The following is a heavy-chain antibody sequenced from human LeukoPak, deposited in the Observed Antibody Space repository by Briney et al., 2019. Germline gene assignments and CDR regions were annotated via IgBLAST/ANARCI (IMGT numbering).Heavy chain of an antibody. CDR2: ISGSGGRT. Sequence: GGSLRLSCAASGFTVSSNYMSWVRQAPGKGLEWVSAISGSGGRTYYADSVKGRVTISRDNSKNTLYLQMNSLRAEDTAVYYCANGTANWGSYYMDVWGKGTTVTVSS. CDR1: GFTVSSNY. V-gene: IGHV3-23*01. D-gene: IGHD7-27*01. J-gene: IGHJ6*03. CDR3: ANGTANWGSYYMDV.